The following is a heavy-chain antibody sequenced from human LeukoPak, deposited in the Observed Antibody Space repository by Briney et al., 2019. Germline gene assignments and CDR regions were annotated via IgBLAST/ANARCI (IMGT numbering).Heavy chain of an antibody. CDR3: ARPTPTVAGSYYFDY. CDR1: GGSISSSSYY. Sequence: SETLSLTCTVSGGSISSSSYYWGWIRQPPGKGLEWIGSIYYSGSTYYNPSLKSRVTISVDTSKNQFSLKLSSVTAADTAVYYCARPTPTVAGSYYFDYWGQGTLVTVSS. J-gene: IGHJ4*02. CDR2: IYYSGST. D-gene: IGHD6-19*01. V-gene: IGHV4-39*07.